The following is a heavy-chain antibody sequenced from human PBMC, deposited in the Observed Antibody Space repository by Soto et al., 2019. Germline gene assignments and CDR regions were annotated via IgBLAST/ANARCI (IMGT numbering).Heavy chain of an antibody. CDR3: ARDRVEVRPGWFDP. CDR2: ISVYNGDT. V-gene: IGHV1-18*01. CDR1: GYTFATYG. D-gene: IGHD2-15*01. Sequence: QVQLVQSGAEVKKPGASVKVSCRASGYTFATYGISWVRQAPGQGLEWMGWISVYNGDTNYAQKFQGRVTMTTDTSTSTAYLEVRSMRSDDTAVYYCARDRVEVRPGWFDPWGQGTLVTVSS. J-gene: IGHJ5*02.